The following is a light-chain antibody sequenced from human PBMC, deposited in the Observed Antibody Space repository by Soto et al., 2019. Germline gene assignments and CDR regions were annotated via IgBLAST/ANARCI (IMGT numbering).Light chain of an antibody. CDR3: HHHHSYSQT. V-gene: IGKV1-5*01. CDR1: QSIRYY. J-gene: IGKJ1*01. Sequence: DIQLTQSPPTLSASVGDRVTITCRASQSIRYYLAWYQQMPGKAPKLLIYGASSLQSGVPSRFSGSGSGTEFTLTISSLQPDDFATYFYHHHHSYSQTFGQGTKVEIK. CDR2: GAS.